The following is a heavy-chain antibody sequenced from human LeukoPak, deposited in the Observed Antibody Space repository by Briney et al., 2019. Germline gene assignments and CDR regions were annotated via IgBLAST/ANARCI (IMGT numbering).Heavy chain of an antibody. CDR1: GGSFSGYY. CDR3: ARALRIGYSYGMRYYFDY. J-gene: IGHJ4*02. D-gene: IGHD5-18*01. CDR2: INHSGST. Sequence: PSETLSPTCAVYGGSFSGYYWSWIRQPPGKGLEWIGEINHSGSTNYNPSLKSRVTISVDTSKNQFSLKLSSVTAADTAVYYCARALRIGYSYGMRYYFDYWGQGTLVTVSS. V-gene: IGHV4-34*01.